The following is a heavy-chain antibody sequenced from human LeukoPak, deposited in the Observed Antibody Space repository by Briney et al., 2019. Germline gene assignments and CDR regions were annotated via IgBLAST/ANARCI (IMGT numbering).Heavy chain of an antibody. D-gene: IGHD3-16*02. J-gene: IGHJ4*02. CDR3: AREGIVVRWDYVWGSYRYYLDY. Sequence: SETLSLTCTVSGGSIRSSSSYWGWIRQPPGKGLEWIGSIYYSGSTYYNPSLKSRVTISVDTSKNQFSLKLSSVTAADTAVYYCAREGIVVRWDYVWGSYRYYLDYWGQGTLVTVSS. CDR2: IYYSGST. V-gene: IGHV4-39*07. CDR1: GGSIRSSSSY.